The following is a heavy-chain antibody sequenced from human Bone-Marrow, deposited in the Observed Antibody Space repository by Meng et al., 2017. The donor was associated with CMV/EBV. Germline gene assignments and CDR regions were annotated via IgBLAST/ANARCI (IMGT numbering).Heavy chain of an antibody. V-gene: IGHV3-30*02. D-gene: IGHD6-19*01. J-gene: IGHJ4*02. CDR1: GFTFSSYG. CDR2: IRYDGSNK. Sequence: GGSLRLSCAASGFTFSSYGMHWVRQAPGKGLEWVAFIRYDGSNKYYADSVKGRFTISRDNSKNTLYLQMNSLRAEDTAVYYCAKGLPHSGWTPFDYWGQGTLVTVSS. CDR3: AKGLPHSGWTPFDY.